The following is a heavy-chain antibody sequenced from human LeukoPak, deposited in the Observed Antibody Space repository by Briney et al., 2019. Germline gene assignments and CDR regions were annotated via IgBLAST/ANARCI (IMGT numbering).Heavy chain of an antibody. CDR1: GGSISSYY. CDR2: IYYSGST. J-gene: IGHJ4*02. D-gene: IGHD6-13*01. CDR3: AGETATYSSSWFFPWGYFDY. V-gene: IGHV4-59*08. Sequence: SETLSLTCTVSGGSISSYYWSWIRQPPGKGLEWIGYIYYSGSTNYNPSLKSRVTISVDTSKNQFSLKLSSVTAADMAVYYCAGETATYSSSWFFPWGYFDYWGQGTLVTVSS.